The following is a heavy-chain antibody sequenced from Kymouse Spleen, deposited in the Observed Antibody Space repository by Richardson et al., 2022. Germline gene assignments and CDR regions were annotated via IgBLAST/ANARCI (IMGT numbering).Heavy chain of an antibody. CDR2: INHSGST. CDR1: GGSFSGYY. CDR3: ARGRAAAGLGDAFDI. Sequence: QVQLQQWGAGLLKPSETLSLTCAVYGGSFSGYYWSWIRQPPGKGLEWIGEINHSGSTNYNPSLKSRVTISVDTSKNQFSLKLSSVTAADTAVYYCARGRAAAGLGDAFDIWGQGTMVTVSS. J-gene: IGHJ3*02. D-gene: IGHD6-13*01. V-gene: IGHV4-34*01.